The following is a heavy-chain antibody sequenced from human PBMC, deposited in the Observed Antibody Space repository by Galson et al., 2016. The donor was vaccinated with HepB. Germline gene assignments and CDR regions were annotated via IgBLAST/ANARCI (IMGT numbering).Heavy chain of an antibody. CDR1: GFTLGNYW. CDR2: IKKDGSEI. CDR3: AKGYGLWDY. V-gene: IGHV3-7*05. Sequence: SLRLSCAASGFTLGNYWMNWARQAPGKGLEWLANIKKDGSEINYVDSVKGRFTISRDNSKNTLYLQMNSLRAEDTAVYYCAKGYGLWDYWGQGTLVTVSS. D-gene: IGHD5-18*01. J-gene: IGHJ4*02.